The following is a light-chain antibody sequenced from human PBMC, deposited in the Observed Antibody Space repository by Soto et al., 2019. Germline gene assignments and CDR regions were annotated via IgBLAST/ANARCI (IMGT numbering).Light chain of an antibody. J-gene: IGKJ4*01. Sequence: DIQMTQSPSTLSASVGDRVTITCRASQSISSRLAWYQQKPGKAPKILIYDASNLESGVPSRFSGGGSGTEVNLTISSLQPDDFATYYCQQYNSYSLTVGGGTKVEIK. CDR3: QQYNSYSLT. CDR1: QSISSR. CDR2: DAS. V-gene: IGKV1-5*01.